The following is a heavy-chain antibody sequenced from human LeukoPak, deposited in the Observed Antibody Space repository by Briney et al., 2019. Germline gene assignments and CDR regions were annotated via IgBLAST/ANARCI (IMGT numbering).Heavy chain of an antibody. Sequence: GASVKVSCKASGGTFSSYAISWVRQAPGQGLERMGRIIPILGIANYAQKFQGRVTITADKSTSTAYMELSSLRSEDTAVYYCARGTVGATRLLDYWGQGTLVTVSS. CDR2: IIPILGIA. CDR3: ARGTVGATRLLDY. CDR1: GGTFSSYA. V-gene: IGHV1-69*04. J-gene: IGHJ4*02. D-gene: IGHD1-26*01.